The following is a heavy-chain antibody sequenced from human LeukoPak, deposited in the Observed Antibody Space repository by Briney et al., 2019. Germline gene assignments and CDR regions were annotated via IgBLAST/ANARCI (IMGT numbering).Heavy chain of an antibody. D-gene: IGHD4-17*01. CDR1: GFTFDDYG. V-gene: IGHV3-20*04. J-gene: IGHJ5*02. CDR3: ARDQTTVSWFDP. CDR2: INWNGGST. Sequence: PGGSLRLSCAASGFTFDDYGMSWVRQAPGKGLEWVSGINWNGGSTGYADSVKGRFTISRDNAKNSLYLQMNSLRAEDTALDYCARDQTTVSWFDPWGQGTLVTVSS.